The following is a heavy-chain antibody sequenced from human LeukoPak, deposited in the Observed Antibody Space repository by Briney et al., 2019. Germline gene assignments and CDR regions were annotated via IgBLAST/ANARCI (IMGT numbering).Heavy chain of an antibody. CDR1: GFTFSSYW. D-gene: IGHD3-10*02. CDR3: AELGITMIGGV. Sequence: PGGSLRLSCAASGFTFSSYWMSWVRQAPGEGLEWVANIKQDGSEKYYVHSVKGRFTISRDNAKNSLYLQMNSLRAEDTAVYYCAELGITMIGGVWGKGTTVTISS. V-gene: IGHV3-7*01. CDR2: IKQDGSEK. J-gene: IGHJ6*04.